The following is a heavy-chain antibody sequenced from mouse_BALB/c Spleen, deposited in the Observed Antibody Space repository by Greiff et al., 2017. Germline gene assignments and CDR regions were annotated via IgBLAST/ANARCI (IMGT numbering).Heavy chain of an antibody. D-gene: IGHD1-2*01. J-gene: IGHJ4*01. V-gene: IGHV1-12*01. CDR2: IYPGNGDT. Sequence: QVQLQQPGAELVKPGASVKMSCKASGYTFTSYNMHWVKQTPGQGLEWIGAIYPGNGDTSYNQKFKGKATLTADKSSSTAYMQLSSLTSEDSAVYYCARNYGYPYAMDYWGQGTSVTVSS. CDR1: GYTFTSYN. CDR3: ARNYGYPYAMDY.